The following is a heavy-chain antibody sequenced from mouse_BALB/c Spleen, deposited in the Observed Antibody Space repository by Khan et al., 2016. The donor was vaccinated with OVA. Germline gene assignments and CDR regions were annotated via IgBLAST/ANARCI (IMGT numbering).Heavy chain of an antibody. Sequence: EVELVQSGGDLVKPGGSVKLSCAASGFTFSTYGMSWVRQTPDKRLKWVATVSTGGSYPYYPDSVKGRFIISRDNSKNTLYLQMSGLKSEDTAMFYCTRLAYYYDSEGFAYWGQGTLVTVSA. V-gene: IGHV5-6*01. D-gene: IGHD1-1*01. CDR1: GFTFSTYG. CDR2: VSTGGSYP. J-gene: IGHJ3*01. CDR3: TRLAYYYDSEGFAY.